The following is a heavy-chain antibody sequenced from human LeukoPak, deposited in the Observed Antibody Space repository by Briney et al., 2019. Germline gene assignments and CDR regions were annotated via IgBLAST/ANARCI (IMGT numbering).Heavy chain of an antibody. D-gene: IGHD3-22*01. V-gene: IGHV1-18*01. CDR1: GYTFTSYG. CDR2: ISAYNGNT. J-gene: IGHJ3*02. CDR3: ARDGYDSSGYYYPSDAFDI. Sequence: ASVKVSCKASGYTFTSYGISWVRQAPGQGLERMGWISAYNGNTNYAQKLQGRVTMTTDTSTSTAYMELRSLRSDDTAVYYCARDGYDSSGYYYPSDAFDIWGQGTMVTVSS.